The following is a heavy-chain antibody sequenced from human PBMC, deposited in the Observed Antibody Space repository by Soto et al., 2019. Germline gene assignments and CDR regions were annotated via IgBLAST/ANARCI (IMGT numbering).Heavy chain of an antibody. J-gene: IGHJ6*02. CDR2: IYYSGRT. V-gene: IGHV4-59*01. CDR3: ARDRGGSYCYRMDV. D-gene: IGHD3-16*01. CDR1: GGSISGYY. Sequence: SETLSLTCTVSGGSISGYYWSWIRQPPGKGLEWIGYIYYSGRTNYNPSLKSRVTISVDTSKNQFSLKLSSVTAADTAVYYCARDRGGSYCYRMDVWRQGTTVTVSS.